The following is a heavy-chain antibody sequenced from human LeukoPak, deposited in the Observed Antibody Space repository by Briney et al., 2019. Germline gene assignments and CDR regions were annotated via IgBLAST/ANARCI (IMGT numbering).Heavy chain of an antibody. J-gene: IGHJ4*02. CDR1: GFTFSRHW. CDR3: TRVISYFDL. D-gene: IGHD3/OR15-3a*01. V-gene: IGHV3-74*01. CDR2: IKSDGSET. Sequence: PGGSLRLSCAASGFTFSRHWMHWVRQGPGKGLEWVSRIKSDGSETQYADSVKGRFTISRDNAHNTLYLQMTSPRPEDTAMYYCTRVISYFDLWGQGALVTASS.